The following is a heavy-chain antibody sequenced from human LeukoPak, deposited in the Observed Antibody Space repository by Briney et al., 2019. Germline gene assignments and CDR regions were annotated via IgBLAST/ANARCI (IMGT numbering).Heavy chain of an antibody. CDR1: GGSISSGADY. D-gene: IGHD3-3*01. J-gene: IGHJ3*02. V-gene: IGHV4-39*07. CDR3: ARHPIFGVVIHAFDM. CDR2: IYYTGGT. Sequence: SETLSLTCTVSGGSISSGADYWGWIRQTPGKGLEWLGSIYYTGGTDYNPSLKSRVTIPVDTSKNQFSLKLSSVTAADTAVYYCARHPIFGVVIHAFDMWGQGTMVSVSS.